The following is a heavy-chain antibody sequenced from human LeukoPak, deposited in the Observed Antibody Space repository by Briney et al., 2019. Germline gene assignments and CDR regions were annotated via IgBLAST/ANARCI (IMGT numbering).Heavy chain of an antibody. D-gene: IGHD6-6*01. CDR3: ARDYSGVAARPAASYYYYMDV. Sequence: SGGSLRLSCAASGFTFSSYGMHWVRQAPGQRLEGLAVIWYDGSNKYYADSVKGRFTISRDNSKNTLYLQMNSLRAEDTAVYYCARDYSGVAARPAASYYYYMDVWGKGTTVTVSS. V-gene: IGHV3-33*01. CDR2: IWYDGSNK. J-gene: IGHJ6*03. CDR1: GFTFSSYG.